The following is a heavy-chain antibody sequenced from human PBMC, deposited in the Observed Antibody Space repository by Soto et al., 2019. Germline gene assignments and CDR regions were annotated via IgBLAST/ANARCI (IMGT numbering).Heavy chain of an antibody. CDR3: ARAGYYGSGILL. CDR1: GFTFNSYS. Sequence: EVQLVESGGGLVQPGGSLRLSCAVSGFTFNSYSMNWVRQAPGKGLEWVSYISSSSSTIYYADSVKGRFTISRDNANNSLYLQLNSLRDEDTAVYYCARAGYYGSGILLWGQGTLVTVSS. J-gene: IGHJ4*02. CDR2: ISSSSSTI. D-gene: IGHD3-10*01. V-gene: IGHV3-48*02.